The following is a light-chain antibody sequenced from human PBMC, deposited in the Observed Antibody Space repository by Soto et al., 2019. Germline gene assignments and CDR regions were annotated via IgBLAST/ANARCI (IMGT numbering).Light chain of an antibody. CDR3: SSYTGSSTHVV. CDR1: SSDVGGYNY. V-gene: IGLV2-14*01. CDR2: EVS. J-gene: IGLJ2*01. Sequence: QSALTQPASVSGSPGQSITISCTGTSSDVGGYNYVSWYQHHPGKAPKLMIYEVSNRPSGVSNRFSGSKSGNTASLTISGLQAEDEADYYCSSYTGSSTHVVFGGGTKLTVL.